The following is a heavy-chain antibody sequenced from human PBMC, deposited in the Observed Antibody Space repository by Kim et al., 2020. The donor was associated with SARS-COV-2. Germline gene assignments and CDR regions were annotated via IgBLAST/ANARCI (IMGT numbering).Heavy chain of an antibody. CDR1: GGSISSSSYY. CDR3: ARHSGWELLIAEYFDY. Sequence: SETLSLTCTVSGGSISSSSYYWGWIRQPPGKGLEWIGSIYYSGSTYYNPSLKSRVTISVDTSKNQFSLKLSSVTAADTAVYYCARHSGWELLIAEYFDYWGQGTLVTVSS. V-gene: IGHV4-39*01. CDR2: IYYSGST. D-gene: IGHD1-26*01. J-gene: IGHJ4*02.